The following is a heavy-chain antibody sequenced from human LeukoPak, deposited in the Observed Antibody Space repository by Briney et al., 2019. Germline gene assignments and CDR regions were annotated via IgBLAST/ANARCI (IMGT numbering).Heavy chain of an antibody. CDR1: GFTVSSNY. D-gene: IGHD3-22*01. V-gene: IGHV3-53*01. CDR2: IYSGGST. CDR3: ARVGRDDYDSSGYYFFDY. Sequence: QPGGSLRLSCAASGFTVSSNYMSWVRQAPGKGLEWVSVIYSGGSTYYADSVKGRFTISRDNSKNTLYLQMNSLRAEDTAVYYCARVGRDDYDSSGYYFFDYWGQGTLVTVSS. J-gene: IGHJ4*02.